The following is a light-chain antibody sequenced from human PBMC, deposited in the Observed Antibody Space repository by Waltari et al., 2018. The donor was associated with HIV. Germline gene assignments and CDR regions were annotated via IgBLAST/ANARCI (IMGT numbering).Light chain of an antibody. CDR1: TGDVGGFNY. CDR3: CSYAGSYTYV. CDR2: DGS. Sequence: QSALPQPRPVSGSLGQSVTFPCTGTTGDVGGFNYVSWDHQHPGKAPNLMIYDGSKRPSGVPDRFSGSKSGNTASLTISGLQAEDEADYYCCSYAGSYTYVFGTGTKVTVL. J-gene: IGLJ1*01. V-gene: IGLV2-11*01.